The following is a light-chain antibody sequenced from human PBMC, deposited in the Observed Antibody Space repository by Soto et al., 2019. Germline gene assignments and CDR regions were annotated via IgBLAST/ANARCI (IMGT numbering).Light chain of an antibody. CDR1: QSVTSSY. Sequence: EIVLTQSPGTLSLSPGERATLSCRASQSVTSSYLAWYQQKPGQAPRLLIYGGSSRATGIPARFSGSGSGTDFTLTISSLEPEDFAVYYCQQRSNWPPITFGQGTRLEI. CDR2: GGS. J-gene: IGKJ5*01. CDR3: QQRSNWPPIT. V-gene: IGKV3D-20*02.